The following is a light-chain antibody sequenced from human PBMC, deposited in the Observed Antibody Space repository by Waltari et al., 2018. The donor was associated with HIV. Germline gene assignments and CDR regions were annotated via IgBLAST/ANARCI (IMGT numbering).Light chain of an antibody. CDR2: EVS. J-gene: IGLJ2*01. CDR1: SRDIGAYDF. Sequence: QSALTQPASVSGSPGQSITFSCTATSRDIGAYDFLSWYQQTPGPAPKLVIYEVSNRPSRISYRFSGSKSGNTASLTISGLQTEDEADYYCSSFTTSNSLLFGGGTKVTVL. V-gene: IGLV2-14*01. CDR3: SSFTTSNSLL.